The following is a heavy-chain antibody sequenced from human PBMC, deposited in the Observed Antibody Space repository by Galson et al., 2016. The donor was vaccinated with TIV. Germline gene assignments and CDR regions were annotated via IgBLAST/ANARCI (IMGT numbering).Heavy chain of an antibody. CDR3: ERLSGYDLSQNYMDVWGKGTAPASAAPAPSFMAVDELASECTAVYYCARLSGYHLAPDYMDV. CDR1: GVTFSSYA. D-gene: IGHD5-12*01. CDR2: IIGIFGIA. J-gene: IGHJ6*03. Sequence: SVKVSCKASGVTFSSYAISWVRQAPEQGLEWMGGIIGIFGIASYAQKFQGRVTITADASTSTAYMELSSLRSEDTAVYYCERLSGYDLSQNYMDVWGKGTAPASAAPAPSFMAVDELASECTAVYYCARLSGYHLAPDYMDVWGKGTTVIVSS. V-gene: IGHV1-69*13.